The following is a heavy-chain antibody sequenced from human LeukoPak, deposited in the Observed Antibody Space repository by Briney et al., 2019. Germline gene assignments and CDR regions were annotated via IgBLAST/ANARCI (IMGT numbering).Heavy chain of an antibody. D-gene: IGHD3-22*01. J-gene: IGHJ3*02. Sequence: GGSLRLSCGASGFTFSRYSMNWVRQAPGKGLEWVSSIVGSTSNYIYYADSVKGRFTISRDDAKSSLYLQMNSLRAEDTAVYYCARTYGSSGSNSFDMWGQGTMVTVSS. CDR1: GFTFSRYS. CDR3: ARTYGSSGSNSFDM. V-gene: IGHV3-21*01. CDR2: IVGSTSNYI.